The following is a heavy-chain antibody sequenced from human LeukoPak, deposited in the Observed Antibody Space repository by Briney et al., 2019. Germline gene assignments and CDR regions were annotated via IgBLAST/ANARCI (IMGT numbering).Heavy chain of an antibody. J-gene: IGHJ5*02. CDR3: ARAPPLAYCGGDCPRAGSNWFDP. D-gene: IGHD2-21*02. CDR2: INHSGST. Sequence: PSETLSLTCAVYGGSFSGYYWSWIRQPPGKGLEWIGGINHSGSTNYNPSLKSRATISVDTSKNQFSLKLSSVTAADTAVYYCARAPPLAYCGGDCPRAGSNWFDPWGQGTLVTVSS. CDR1: GGSFSGYY. V-gene: IGHV4-34*01.